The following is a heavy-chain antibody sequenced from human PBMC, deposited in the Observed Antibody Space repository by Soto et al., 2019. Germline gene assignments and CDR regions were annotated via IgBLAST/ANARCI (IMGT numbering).Heavy chain of an antibody. D-gene: IGHD6-19*01. CDR1: GFTFSSYS. J-gene: IGHJ3*02. V-gene: IGHV3-21*01. CDR3: AREGIAVAGTDAFDI. CDR2: ISSSSSYI. Sequence: EVQLVESGGGLVKPGGSLRLSCAASGFTFSSYSMNWVRQAPGKGLEWVSSISSSSSYIYYADSVKGRFTISRDNAKNSLYLQMNSLRAEDTAVYYCAREGIAVAGTDAFDIWGQGTMVTVSS.